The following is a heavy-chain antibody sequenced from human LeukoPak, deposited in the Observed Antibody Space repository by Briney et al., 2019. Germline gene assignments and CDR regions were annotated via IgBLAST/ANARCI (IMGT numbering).Heavy chain of an antibody. CDR2: IYTGGST. J-gene: IGHJ4*02. CDR1: GFTVSSYY. V-gene: IGHV3-53*01. Sequence: GGSLRLSCAASGFTVSSYYMSWVREAPGKGLEWVSVIYTGGSTYFADSVKVRFTISRDNSKNTLYLQMNSLRAEDTAVYYCARVGSSGCFDYWGQGTLVTVSS. D-gene: IGHD6-19*01. CDR3: ARVGSSGCFDY.